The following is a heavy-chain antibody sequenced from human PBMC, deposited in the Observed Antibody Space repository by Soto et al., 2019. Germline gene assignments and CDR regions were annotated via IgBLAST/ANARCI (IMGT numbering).Heavy chain of an antibody. Sequence: ASVKVSCKASGYTFTGYYMHWVRQAPGQGLEWMGWINPNSGGTNYAQKFQGWVTMTRDTSISTAYMELSRLRSDDTAVYYCARDGGEFSYRSGYDFFDPWDQGTLVTVSS. CDR2: INPNSGGT. J-gene: IGHJ5*02. CDR3: ARDGGEFSYRSGYDFFDP. V-gene: IGHV1-2*04. CDR1: GYTFTGYY. D-gene: IGHD5-12*01.